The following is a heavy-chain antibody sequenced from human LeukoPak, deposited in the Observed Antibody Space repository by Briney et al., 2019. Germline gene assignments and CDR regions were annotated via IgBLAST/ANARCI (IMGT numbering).Heavy chain of an antibody. CDR2: IYYRGST. J-gene: IGHJ4*02. V-gene: IGHV4-59*08. Sequence: SETLSLTCTVSGGSISSYYWSWIRQPPGKGLEWIGYIYYRGSTNYNPSLKSRVTISVDTSKNQFSLKLSSVTAADTAVYYCARHEVNYIVATEGGFDYWGQGTLVTVSS. CDR1: GGSISSYY. CDR3: ARHEVNYIVATEGGFDY. D-gene: IGHD5-12*01.